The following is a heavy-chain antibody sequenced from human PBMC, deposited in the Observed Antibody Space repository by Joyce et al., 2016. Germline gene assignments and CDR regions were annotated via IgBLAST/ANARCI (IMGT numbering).Heavy chain of an antibody. CDR1: GFPFSSYA. D-gene: IGHD3-3*01. CDR2: ISYDGSSK. Sequence: QVQLVESGGGVVQPGRSLRLSCSASGFPFSSYAMHWVRQAPGNGVEWVAVISYDGSSKNYAGSVKGRFTISRDNSKSTLYLQMNSLRAEDTAVYYCASRRRVEWLGAFDIWGQGTVVTVSS. CDR3: ASRRRVEWLGAFDI. V-gene: IGHV3-30-3*01. J-gene: IGHJ3*02.